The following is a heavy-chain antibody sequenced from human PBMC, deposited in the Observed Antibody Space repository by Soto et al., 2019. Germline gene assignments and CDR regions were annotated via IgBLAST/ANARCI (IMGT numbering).Heavy chain of an antibody. V-gene: IGHV4-39*01. CDR3: ARSSPMDFDY. D-gene: IGHD3-10*01. Sequence: PSEILSLTCTVSGGSISSSSYYWGWIRQPPGKGLEWIGSIYYSGSTYYNPSLKSRVTISVDTSKNQFSLKLSSVTAADTAVYYCARSSPMDFDYWGQGTLVTVSS. J-gene: IGHJ4*02. CDR2: IYYSGST. CDR1: GGSISSSSYY.